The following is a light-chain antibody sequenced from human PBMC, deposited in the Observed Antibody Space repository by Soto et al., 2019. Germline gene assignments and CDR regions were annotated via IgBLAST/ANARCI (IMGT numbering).Light chain of an antibody. J-gene: IGKJ1*01. CDR1: QSVWSSY. Sequence: EIVLTQSPGTLSLSPGERATLSCRASQSVWSSYLAWYQQRPGQAPRLLIYGASTRATGIPDRFSGSGYGTDFTLTISRLEPEDFAVYYCQQYDSSPRTFGQGTKVEV. V-gene: IGKV3-20*01. CDR3: QQYDSSPRT. CDR2: GAS.